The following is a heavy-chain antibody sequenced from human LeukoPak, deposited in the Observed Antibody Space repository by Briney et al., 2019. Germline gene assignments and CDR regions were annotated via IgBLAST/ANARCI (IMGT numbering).Heavy chain of an antibody. V-gene: IGHV3-66*02. CDR2: IYSGGST. CDR1: GFTVSSNY. J-gene: IGHJ4*02. Sequence: PGGSLTLSCTASGFTVSSNYMSWVRQAPGKGLEWVSVIYSGGSTYYADSVKGRFTISRDNSKNTLALQMNCLRAEDTAVYYCARGWTLWNWGEGTRVTVSS. D-gene: IGHD5-18*01. CDR3: ARGWTLWN.